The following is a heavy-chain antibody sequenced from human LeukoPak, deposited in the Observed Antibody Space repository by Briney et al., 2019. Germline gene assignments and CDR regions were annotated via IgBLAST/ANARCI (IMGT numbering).Heavy chain of an antibody. D-gene: IGHD3-3*01. V-gene: IGHV3-7*01. Sequence: GGSLRLSCTASGFTFSTYWMSWVRQAPGKGLELVANIKQDGSEKEHVDSVKGRFTISRDNAKNSLYLQMISLRAEDTAVYYCARWRGAQSEFEYWGQGTLVTVSS. CDR2: IKQDGSEK. J-gene: IGHJ4*02. CDR3: ARWRGAQSEFEY. CDR1: GFTFSTYW.